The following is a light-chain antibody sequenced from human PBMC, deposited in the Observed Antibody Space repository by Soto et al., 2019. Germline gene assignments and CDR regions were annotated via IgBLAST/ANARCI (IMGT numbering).Light chain of an antibody. CDR3: QQYNNWPRAT. Sequence: IVMSQSPATLSVSIGERATVSCRTSQSINSNVAWYQQKPGQAPRLLMFRASSRAAGFPARFSGSGSGTEFNITISSLQSEDSAVYYCQQYNNWPRATFGGGTKVDIK. CDR2: RAS. V-gene: IGKV3-15*01. CDR1: QSINSN. J-gene: IGKJ4*01.